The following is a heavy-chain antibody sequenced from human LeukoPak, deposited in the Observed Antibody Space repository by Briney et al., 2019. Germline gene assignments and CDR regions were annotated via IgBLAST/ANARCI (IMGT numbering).Heavy chain of an antibody. CDR1: GFIFSTYW. D-gene: IGHD4-17*01. Sequence: PGGSLRLSCAASGFIFSTYWMTWVRQAPGKGLEWVATIKYDGDEKFYVDSVTGRFTISRDNAKNSLYLQMNSLTAEDTAVYYCARDWADYGGNSPLWFDPWGQGTLVTVSS. V-gene: IGHV3-7*01. CDR2: IKYDGDEK. CDR3: ARDWADYGGNSPLWFDP. J-gene: IGHJ5*02.